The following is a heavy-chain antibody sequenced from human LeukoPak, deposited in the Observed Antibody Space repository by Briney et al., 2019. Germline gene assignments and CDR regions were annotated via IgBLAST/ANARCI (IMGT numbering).Heavy chain of an antibody. J-gene: IGHJ4*02. CDR2: IYYSGSS. V-gene: IGHV4-31*03. Sequence: SQTLSLTCTVSGGSINNGGYYWSWIRQHPGKGLEWIGYIYYSGSSYYNPSLRSRVTISVDTSKNHFSLKLSSVTAADTAVYYCARDGIAAAGTDFDYWGQGTLVTVSS. CDR3: ARDGIAAAGTDFDY. CDR1: GGSINNGGYY. D-gene: IGHD6-13*01.